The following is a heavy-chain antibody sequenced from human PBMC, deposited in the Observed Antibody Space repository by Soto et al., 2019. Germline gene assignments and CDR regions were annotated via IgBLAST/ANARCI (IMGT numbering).Heavy chain of an antibody. D-gene: IGHD3-16*01. V-gene: IGHV4-39*01. Sequence: SETLSLTCTVSGGSISSSSYYWGWIRQPPGKGLEWIGSIYYSRSTYYNPSLKSRVTISVDTSKNQFSLKLSSVTAADTAVYYCARINYHYYRLAVWGQGTTVTVSS. CDR1: GGSISSSSYY. CDR2: IYYSRST. CDR3: ARINYHYYRLAV. J-gene: IGHJ6*02.